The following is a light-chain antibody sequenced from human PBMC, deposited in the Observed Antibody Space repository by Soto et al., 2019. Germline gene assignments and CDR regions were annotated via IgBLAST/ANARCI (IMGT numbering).Light chain of an antibody. CDR3: AAWDDSLNAWA. CDR2: GSD. V-gene: IGLV1-44*01. CDR1: SSDIGRNN. J-gene: IGLJ3*02. Sequence: QPVLTQPASASGTPGQRVTISCSGSSSDIGRNNVKWYRQLQGTDPKLLIGGSDKLRSGVPDRCSGSQSGTSTSLAISGLQSEDEADYICAAWDDSLNAWAFGGGTKLTVL.